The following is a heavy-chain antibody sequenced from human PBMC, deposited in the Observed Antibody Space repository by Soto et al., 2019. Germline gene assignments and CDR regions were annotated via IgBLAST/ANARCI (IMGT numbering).Heavy chain of an antibody. D-gene: IGHD2-2*01. CDR2: ISGSGGST. CDR1: GFTFSSYA. Sequence: LRLSCAASGFTFSSYAMSWFRQAPGKGLEWVSAISGSGGSTYYADSVKGRFTISRDNSKNTLYLQMNSLRAEDTAVYYCAKAIVVVPAGYWGQGTLVTVSS. CDR3: AKAIVVVPAGY. J-gene: IGHJ4*02. V-gene: IGHV3-23*01.